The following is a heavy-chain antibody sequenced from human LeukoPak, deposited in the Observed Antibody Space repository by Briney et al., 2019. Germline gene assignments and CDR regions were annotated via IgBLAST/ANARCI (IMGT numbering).Heavy chain of an antibody. CDR2: IYSGGST. Sequence: PGGSLRLSCAASGFTVSSNYMSWVRQAPGKGLEWVSVIYSGGSTYYADSVKGRFTISRDNSKNTLYPQMNSLRAEDTAVYYCAREAYCGGDCYISYFDYWGQGTLVTVSS. V-gene: IGHV3-66*01. CDR3: AREAYCGGDCYISYFDY. J-gene: IGHJ4*02. D-gene: IGHD2-21*02. CDR1: GFTVSSNY.